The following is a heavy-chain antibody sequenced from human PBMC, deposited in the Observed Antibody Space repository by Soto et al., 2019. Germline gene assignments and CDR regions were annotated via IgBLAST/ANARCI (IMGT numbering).Heavy chain of an antibody. Sequence: GGSLRLSCAASGFTFSSYGMHWVRQAPGKGLEWVAVISYDGSNKYYADSVKGRFTISRDNSKNTLYLQMNSLRAEDTAVYYCAKDPQDILTGNNWFDPWGQGTLVTVSS. V-gene: IGHV3-30*18. J-gene: IGHJ5*02. D-gene: IGHD3-9*01. CDR1: GFTFSSYG. CDR2: ISYDGSNK. CDR3: AKDPQDILTGNNWFDP.